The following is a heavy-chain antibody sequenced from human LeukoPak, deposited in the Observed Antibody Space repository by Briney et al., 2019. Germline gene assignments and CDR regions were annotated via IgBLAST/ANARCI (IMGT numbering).Heavy chain of an antibody. CDR2: IYHSGTT. Sequence: SETLSLTCTVSGYSISSGYYWGWIRQPPGKGLEWIGSIYHSGTTYYNPSLKSRVTISVDMSKNQFSLKLSSVTAADTAVYYCARDPLGGYYYDSSGYSNWFDPWGQGTLVTVSS. D-gene: IGHD3-22*01. V-gene: IGHV4-38-2*02. CDR1: GYSISSGYY. CDR3: ARDPLGGYYYDSSGYSNWFDP. J-gene: IGHJ5*02.